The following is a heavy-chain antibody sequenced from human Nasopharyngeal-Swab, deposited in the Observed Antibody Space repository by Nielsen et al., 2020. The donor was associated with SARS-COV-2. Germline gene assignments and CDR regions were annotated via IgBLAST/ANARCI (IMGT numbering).Heavy chain of an antibody. J-gene: IGHJ6*02. Sequence: GESLKISCAASGFTLSSYGMHWVRQAPGKGLEWVSVIYSGGSTYYADSVKGRFTISRDNSKNTLYLQMNSLRAEDTAVYYCARGTGGGTIFGVVIMGYGMDVWGQGTTVTVSS. V-gene: IGHV3-66*01. CDR3: ARGTGGGTIFGVVIMGYGMDV. D-gene: IGHD3-3*01. CDR1: GFTLSSYG. CDR2: IYSGGST.